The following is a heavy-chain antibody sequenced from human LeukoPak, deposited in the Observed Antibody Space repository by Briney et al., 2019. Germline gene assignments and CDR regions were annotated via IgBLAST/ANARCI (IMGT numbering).Heavy chain of an antibody. J-gene: IGHJ4*02. CDR2: MSGSGDHI. V-gene: IGHV3-23*01. CDR1: GLIFSSQA. CDR3: AKVPGDHIGSGRSGY. D-gene: IGHD3-10*01. Sequence: GGSLRLSCAASGLIFSSQAMTWVRQAPGKGLEWVTGMSGSGDHIYYADSVKGRFTISRDNSRDTLYLQMNRLRAEDTAIYYCAKVPGDHIGSGRSGYWGQGTLVTVSS.